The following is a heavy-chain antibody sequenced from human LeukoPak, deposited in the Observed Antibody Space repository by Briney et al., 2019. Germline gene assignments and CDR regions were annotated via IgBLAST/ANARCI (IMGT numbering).Heavy chain of an antibody. J-gene: IGHJ3*02. CDR2: ISSSSSYI. Sequence: PGGSLRLSCAASGFTFSSYSMNWVRQAPGKGLEWVSSISSSSSYIYYADSVKGRFTISRDNAKNSLYLQMNSLRAEDTAVYYCARVGRTIAARHAFDIWGQGTMVTVSS. CDR3: ARVGRTIAARHAFDI. D-gene: IGHD6-6*01. CDR1: GFTFSSYS. V-gene: IGHV3-21*01.